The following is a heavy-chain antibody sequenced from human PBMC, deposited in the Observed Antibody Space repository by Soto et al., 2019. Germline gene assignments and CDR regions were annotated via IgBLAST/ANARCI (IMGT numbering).Heavy chain of an antibody. J-gene: IGHJ4*02. Sequence: QVQLVESGGGVVQPGRSLRLSCAASGFTFSSYAMHWVRQAPGKGLEWVAVISYDGSNKYYAASVKGRFTISRDNSKNTLYLQMNSLRAEDTAVYYCARERGDSSCLPGYWGQGTLVTVSS. CDR3: ARERGDSSCLPGY. V-gene: IGHV3-30-3*01. CDR1: GFTFSSYA. D-gene: IGHD6-13*01. CDR2: ISYDGSNK.